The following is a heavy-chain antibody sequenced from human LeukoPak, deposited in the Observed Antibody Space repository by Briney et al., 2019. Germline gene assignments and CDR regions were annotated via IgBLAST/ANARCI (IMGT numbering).Heavy chain of an antibody. CDR2: ISPTGSTT. CDR1: GFSFSGHW. D-gene: IGHD6-13*01. Sequence: GGSLRLSCAASGFSFSGHWMHWARQLPGKGLVWVSRISPTGSTTSYADSVKGRFTVSGDNAKNTLYLQVNNLRAEDTAVYYCARGPSSNWSGLDFWGQGTLLTVSS. J-gene: IGHJ4*02. V-gene: IGHV3-74*01. CDR3: ARGPSSNWSGLDF.